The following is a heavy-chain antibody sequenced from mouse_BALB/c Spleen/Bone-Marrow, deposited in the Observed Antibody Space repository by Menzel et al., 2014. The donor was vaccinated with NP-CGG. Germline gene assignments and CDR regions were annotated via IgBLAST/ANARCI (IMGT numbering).Heavy chain of an antibody. D-gene: IGHD1-1*01. V-gene: IGHV14-3*02. J-gene: IGHJ2*01. Sequence: VQLQQSGAELVKPGASVKLSCTASGFNIKDTYMHWVKQRPEQGLEWIGRIDPATGNTNYDPKFQVKATVTADTSSNTAYLQLNSLTSQDTAVYYCDQWPHYYVSGYEGYWGQGTPLTVSS. CDR1: GFNIKDTY. CDR2: IDPATGNT. CDR3: DQWPHYYVSGYEGY.